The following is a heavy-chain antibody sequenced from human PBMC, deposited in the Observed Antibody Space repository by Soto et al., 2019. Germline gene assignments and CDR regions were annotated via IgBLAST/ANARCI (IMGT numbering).Heavy chain of an antibody. V-gene: IGHV3-7*02. CDR1: GFTFTSYW. D-gene: IGHD6-19*01. CDR3: ARVAYSNGWIFDY. CDR2: IKQDGSEK. J-gene: IGHJ4*01. Sequence: VASLRLSCAPSGFTFTSYWMSWFREAPEKGLEWVANIKQDGSEKYYVDSVEGRFTLSRENAKNSLYLQMNSLRAEDTAMYFCARVAYSNGWIFDYWGQGTLVTASS.